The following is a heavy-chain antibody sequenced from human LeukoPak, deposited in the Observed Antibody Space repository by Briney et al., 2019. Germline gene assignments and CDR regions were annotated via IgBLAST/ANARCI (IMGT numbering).Heavy chain of an antibody. V-gene: IGHV4-4*07. CDR3: ARRRYDFWSGDPNDAFDI. CDR2: IYTSGST. Sequence: SETLSLTCTVSGGSISSYYWSWIRQPAGKGLEWIGRIYTSGSTHYNPSLKSRVTMSVDTSKNQFSLKLSSVTAADTAVYYCARRRYDFWSGDPNDAFDIWGQGTMVTVSS. J-gene: IGHJ3*02. CDR1: GGSISSYY. D-gene: IGHD3-3*01.